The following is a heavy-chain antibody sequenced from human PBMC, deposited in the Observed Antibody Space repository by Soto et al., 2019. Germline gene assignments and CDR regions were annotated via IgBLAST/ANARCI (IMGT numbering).Heavy chain of an antibody. CDR2: ISPYSGYT. CDR1: GYSFMKYG. CDR3: AREASVLIPAAQTSRLDS. J-gene: IGHJ4*02. Sequence: ASVKVSCKGFGYSFMKYGINWVRQAPGQGLERVGWISPYSGYTHSAQKFHGRLTLTTDTAASTAYMELRILRSADTALYYCAREASVLIPAAQTSRLDSWCQGTLVTVSS. V-gene: IGHV1-18*01. D-gene: IGHD2-2*01.